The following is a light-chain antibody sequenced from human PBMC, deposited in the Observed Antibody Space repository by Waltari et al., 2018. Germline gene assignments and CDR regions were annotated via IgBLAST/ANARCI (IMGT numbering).Light chain of an antibody. V-gene: IGLV3-1*01. CDR1: KLGNKY. CDR3: QAWDRTNVV. Sequence: SYELTQPPSVSVSPGQTASITCSGDKLGNKYAYWYQQKPGQSPVLVIYQHNKRPSGIPERVSGSSSGNTATLTISGTQAMDEADYYCQAWDRTNVVFGGGTKLTVL. CDR2: QHN. J-gene: IGLJ2*01.